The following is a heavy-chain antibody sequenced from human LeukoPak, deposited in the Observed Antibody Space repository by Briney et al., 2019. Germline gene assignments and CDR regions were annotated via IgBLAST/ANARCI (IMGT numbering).Heavy chain of an antibody. J-gene: IGHJ4*02. CDR3: AKAVRWLQSGPGGY. CDR1: GFTFSSYW. D-gene: IGHD5-24*01. Sequence: GGSLRLSCAASGFTFSSYWMHWVRQVPGKGLVWVSRINSDGSSTSYPDSVKGRFTISRDNSKNTLYLQMNSLRAEDTAVYYCAKAVRWLQSGPGGYWGQGTLVTVSS. CDR2: INSDGSST. V-gene: IGHV3-74*01.